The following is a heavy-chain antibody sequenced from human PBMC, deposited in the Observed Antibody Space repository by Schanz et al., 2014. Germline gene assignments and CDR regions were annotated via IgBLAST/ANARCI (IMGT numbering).Heavy chain of an antibody. CDR2: MQPDSGKT. CDR3: ARGQRRTIGRPFGP. V-gene: IGHV1-8*01. CDR1: GYTFSNDD. J-gene: IGHJ5*02. Sequence: QVQLVQSGAELRKPGTSVKVSCKTSGYTFSNDDINWVRQAIGQGPEWMGWMQPDSGKTHYAEKFQGRVAMARDVWRSAGGMELSSLASEDTAVYYCARGQRRTIGRPFGPWGQGTLVTVSS. D-gene: IGHD6-25*01.